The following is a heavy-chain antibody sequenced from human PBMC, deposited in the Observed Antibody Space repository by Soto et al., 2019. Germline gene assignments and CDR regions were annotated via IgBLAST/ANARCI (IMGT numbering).Heavy chain of an antibody. J-gene: IGHJ4*02. CDR2: ISYDGSNK. CDR1: GFTFSSYG. V-gene: IGHV3-30*18. Sequence: QVQLVESGGGAVQPGRSLRLSCAASGFTFSSYGMHWVRQAPGKGLEWVAVISYDGSNKYYADSVKGRFTISRDNSKNTLYLQMNSLRAEDTAVYYCAKGVSRDYWGQGTLVTVSS. D-gene: IGHD3-16*01. CDR3: AKGVSRDY.